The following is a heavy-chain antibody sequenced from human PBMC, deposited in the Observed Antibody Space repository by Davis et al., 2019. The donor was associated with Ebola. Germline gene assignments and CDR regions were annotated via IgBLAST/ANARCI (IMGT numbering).Heavy chain of an antibody. CDR3: AKGPLLHYYYYYGMDV. V-gene: IGHV1-46*01. Sequence: AASVKVSCKASGYTFTSYYMHWVRQAPGQGLEWMGIINPSGGSTSYAQKFQGRVTMTRDTSTSTVYMELSSLRAEDTAVYYCAKGPLLHYYYYYGMDVWGQGTTVTVSS. CDR2: INPSGGST. D-gene: IGHD2-15*01. CDR1: GYTFTSYY. J-gene: IGHJ6*02.